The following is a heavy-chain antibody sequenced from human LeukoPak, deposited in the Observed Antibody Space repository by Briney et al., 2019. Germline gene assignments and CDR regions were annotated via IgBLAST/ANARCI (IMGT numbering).Heavy chain of an antibody. CDR2: INHSGST. J-gene: IGHJ4*02. V-gene: IGHV4-34*09. CDR1: GGSFSGYY. Sequence: PSETLSLTCAVYGGSFSGYYRSWIRQPPGKGLEWIGEINHSGSTYYNPSLKSRVTISVDTSKNQFSLKLSSVTAADTAVYYCARENEYYFDYWGQGTLVTVSS. CDR3: ARENEYYFDY.